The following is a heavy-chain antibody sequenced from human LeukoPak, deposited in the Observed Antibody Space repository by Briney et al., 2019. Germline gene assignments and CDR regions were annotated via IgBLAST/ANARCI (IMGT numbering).Heavy chain of an antibody. V-gene: IGHV4-59*01. Sequence: SETLSLTCAVYGGSFSGYYWSWIRQPPGKGLEWIGYIYYSGSTNYNPSLKSRVTISVDTSKNQFSLKLSSVTAADTAVYYCARGAGASSWYFDYWGQGTLVTVSP. J-gene: IGHJ4*02. CDR1: GGSFSGYY. D-gene: IGHD6-13*01. CDR2: IYYSGST. CDR3: ARGAGASSWYFDY.